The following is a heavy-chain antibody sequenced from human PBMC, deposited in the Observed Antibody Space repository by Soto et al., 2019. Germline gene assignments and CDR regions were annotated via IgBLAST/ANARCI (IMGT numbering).Heavy chain of an antibody. CDR2: IWYDGSNK. J-gene: IGHJ4*01. Sequence: GSLRLSCAASGFTFSNYGMHWVRQAPGRGLEWVAVIWYDGSNKYYADSVKGRFTISRDNSKNTLFLQMHSLRAEDTAVYYCARDSGTIYFDYWGIGPLVTVSS. CDR1: GFTFSNYG. D-gene: IGHD3-3*01. V-gene: IGHV3-33*01. CDR3: ARDSGTIYFDY.